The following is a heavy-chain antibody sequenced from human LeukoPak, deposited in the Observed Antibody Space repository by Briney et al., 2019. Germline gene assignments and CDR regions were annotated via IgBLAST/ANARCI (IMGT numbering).Heavy chain of an antibody. V-gene: IGHV4-39*07. J-gene: IGHJ4*02. D-gene: IGHD3-16*01. CDR1: GSSISNYY. Sequence: PETLSLTCTVSGSSISNYYWGWIRQAPGEGGEWIGSIYYSVNTYYNSSLKSRVTISLDTSKNQFSLNLFSVTAADTAMYYCTRANGYALIDYWGQGTLVTVSS. CDR2: IYYSVNT. CDR3: TRANGYALIDY.